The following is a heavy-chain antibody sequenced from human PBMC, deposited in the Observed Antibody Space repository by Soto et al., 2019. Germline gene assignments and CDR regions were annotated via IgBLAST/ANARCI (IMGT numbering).Heavy chain of an antibody. J-gene: IGHJ4*02. V-gene: IGHV3-30-3*01. CDR1: GFTFSSYA. Sequence: QVQLVESGGGVVQPRRSLRLSCAASGFTFSSYAMHWVRQAPGKGLEWVAVISYDGSNKYYADSVKGRFTISRDNSKNTLYLQMNSLRAEDTAVYYFAREGKDYYLDYWGQGTLVTVSS. CDR3: AREGKDYYLDY. CDR2: ISYDGSNK.